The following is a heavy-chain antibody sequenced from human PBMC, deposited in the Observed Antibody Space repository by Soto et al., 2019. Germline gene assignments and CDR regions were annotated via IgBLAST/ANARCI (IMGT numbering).Heavy chain of an antibody. CDR1: GVTFSSYA. CDR2: MSGGGGIT. V-gene: IGHV3-23*01. Sequence: LRLACASSGVTFSSYAMSWFRQAPGKGLEWVSAMSGGGGITYSADSLKCRFTISRDNSKNTLYLQMSSLRAEDTSAYYCARWFSAGKGSPQAXCGPGSRVTDSX. CDR3: ARWFSAGKGSPQAX. J-gene: IGHJ4*02. D-gene: IGHD3-10*01.